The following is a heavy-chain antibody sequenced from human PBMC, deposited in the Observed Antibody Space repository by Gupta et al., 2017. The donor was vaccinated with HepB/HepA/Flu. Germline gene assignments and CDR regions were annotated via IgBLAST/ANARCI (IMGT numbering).Heavy chain of an antibody. J-gene: IGHJ6*02. D-gene: IGHD2-2*01. Sequence: EVQVLESGGGLVQPGGSLRLSCAASGFTFSSDAMSWVRQAPGMGLEWVSAISGSGGSTYYADSVKGRFTISRDNSKNTLYLQMNSLRAEDTAVYYCSRSGVVPPAKFSYYYGMDVWGQGTTVTVSS. CDR1: GFTFSSDA. V-gene: IGHV3-23*01. CDR3: SRSGVVPPAKFSYYYGMDV. CDR2: ISGSGGST.